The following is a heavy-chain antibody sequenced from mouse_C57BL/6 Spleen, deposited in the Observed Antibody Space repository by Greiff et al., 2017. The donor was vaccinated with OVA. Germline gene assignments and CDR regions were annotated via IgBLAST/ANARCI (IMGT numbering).Heavy chain of an antibody. CDR3: ARDRTTVVASRYFDV. D-gene: IGHD1-1*01. CDR1: GFTFSSYA. CDR2: ISDGGSYT. J-gene: IGHJ1*03. V-gene: IGHV5-4*01. Sequence: EVKLVESGGGLVKPGGSLKLSCAASGFTFSSYAMSWVRQTPEKRLEWVATISDGGSYTYYPDNVKGRFTISRDNAKNNLYLQMSQLKSEDTAMYYCARDRTTVVASRYFDVWGTGTTVTGSS.